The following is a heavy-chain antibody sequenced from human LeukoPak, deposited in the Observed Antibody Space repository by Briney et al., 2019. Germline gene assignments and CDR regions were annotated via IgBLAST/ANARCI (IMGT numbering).Heavy chain of an antibody. CDR3: ARVRGYSNGWFDP. CDR2: INPNSGGT. V-gene: IGHV1-2*02. CDR1: GYTFTGYY. Sequence: ASVKVSCKASGYTFTGYYMHWVRQAPGQGLEWMGWINPNSGGTNYAQKFQGRVTMTRDTSNSTAYMELSRLRSDDTAVYYCARVRGYSNGWFDPWGQGTLVTVSS. D-gene: IGHD4-11*01. J-gene: IGHJ5*02.